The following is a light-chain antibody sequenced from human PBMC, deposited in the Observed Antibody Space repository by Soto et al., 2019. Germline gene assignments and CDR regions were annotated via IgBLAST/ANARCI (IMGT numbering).Light chain of an antibody. V-gene: IGLV2-8*01. CDR3: RSCAGSNIDV. CDR2: EVS. J-gene: IGLJ1*01. CDR1: SSDVGGYNY. Sequence: QSVLTQPPSASGSPGQSVTISCTGTSSDVGGYNYVSWYQQHPGKAPKLMIYEVSKRPSGVPDRFSGSKSGNTASLTVSGLQAEDEAVYYCRSCAGSNIDVFGTGTKVTVL.